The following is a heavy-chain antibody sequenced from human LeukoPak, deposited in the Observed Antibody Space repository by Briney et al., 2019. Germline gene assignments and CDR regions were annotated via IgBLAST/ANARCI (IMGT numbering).Heavy chain of an antibody. CDR3: ARDRNNWFDP. Sequence: VASVKVSCKASGGTFSSYGIGWVRQAPGQGLEWMGWISAYNGNTNYAQKLQGRVTMTTDTSTSTAYMELRSLRSDDTAVYYCARDRNNWFDPWGQGTLVTVSS. CDR1: GGTFSSYG. J-gene: IGHJ5*02. V-gene: IGHV1-18*01. CDR2: ISAYNGNT.